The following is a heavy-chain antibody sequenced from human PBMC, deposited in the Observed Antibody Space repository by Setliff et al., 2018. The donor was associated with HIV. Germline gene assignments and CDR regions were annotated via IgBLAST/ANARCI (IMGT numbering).Heavy chain of an antibody. CDR1: DDSISSGGYW. J-gene: IGHJ4*02. CDR3: ALWGYSNAGGFDY. D-gene: IGHD5-12*01. V-gene: IGHV4-39*07. Sequence: SETLSLTCTVSDDSISSGGYWWAWIRQPPGKELEWIGSVYYSGSTHYNLSLKSRVTISIDMSKTQLSLNLNSVTAADTALYYCALWGYSNAGGFDYWGQGTLVTVSS. CDR2: VYYSGST.